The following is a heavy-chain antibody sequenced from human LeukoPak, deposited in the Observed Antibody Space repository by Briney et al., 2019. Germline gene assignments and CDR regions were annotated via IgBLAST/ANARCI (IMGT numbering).Heavy chain of an antibody. Sequence: GGSLRLSCAASGFTFSSYAMSWVRQAPGKGLEWVSAISGSGGSTYYADSVKGRFTISRDNSKNTLYLQMNSLRAEDTAVYYCAKADSSGWPNYYYFGMDVWGQGTTVTVSS. CDR3: AKADSSGWPNYYYFGMDV. D-gene: IGHD6-19*01. V-gene: IGHV3-23*01. J-gene: IGHJ6*02. CDR1: GFTFSSYA. CDR2: ISGSGGST.